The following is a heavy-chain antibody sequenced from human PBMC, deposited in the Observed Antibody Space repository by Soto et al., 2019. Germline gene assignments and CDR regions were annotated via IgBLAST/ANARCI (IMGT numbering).Heavy chain of an antibody. V-gene: IGHV3-23*01. CDR1: EFTLSSYA. Sequence: PGGSLRLSCAASEFTLSSYAMTWVRQAPGEGLEWVSGISCSGSSTYYADSVKGRFTISRDNSKNTLYLQMNSLRAEDTAVYYCARQPRITIFGVVIIPNYFDYWGQGTLVTV. CDR3: ARQPRITIFGVVIIPNYFDY. CDR2: ISCSGSST. J-gene: IGHJ4*02. D-gene: IGHD3-3*01.